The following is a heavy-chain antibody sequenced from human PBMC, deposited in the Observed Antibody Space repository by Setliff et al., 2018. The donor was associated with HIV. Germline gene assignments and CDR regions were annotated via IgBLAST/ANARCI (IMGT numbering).Heavy chain of an antibody. CDR2: IWYDGSNK. CDR1: GFTFSSYG. D-gene: IGHD3-16*01. V-gene: IGHV3-33*06. J-gene: IGHJ6*02. CDR3: AKVGGLGDYVWGSWSYYYGMDV. Sequence: GGSLRLSCAASGFTFSSYGMHWVRQAPGKGLEWVAVIWYDGSNKYYADSVKGRFTISRDNSKNTLYLQMNSLTAEDTAVYYCAKVGGLGDYVWGSWSYYYGMDVWGQGTTVTVSS.